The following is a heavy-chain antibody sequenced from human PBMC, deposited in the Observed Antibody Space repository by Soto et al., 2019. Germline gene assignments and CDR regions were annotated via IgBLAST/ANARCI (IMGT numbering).Heavy chain of an antibody. J-gene: IGHJ6*02. CDR1: GFSFSRYT. CDR3: TLSYGDSYYYYYGMDV. CDR2: IHPGDSDT. D-gene: IGHD4-17*01. Sequence: PGESLKISCVGSGFSFSRYTVGWVRQVPGKGLEWMGVIHPGDSDTIYSPSFQGHVTISADKSISTAYLQWSSLKASDTAMYYCTLSYGDSYYYYYGMDVWGQGTTVTVSS. V-gene: IGHV5-51*01.